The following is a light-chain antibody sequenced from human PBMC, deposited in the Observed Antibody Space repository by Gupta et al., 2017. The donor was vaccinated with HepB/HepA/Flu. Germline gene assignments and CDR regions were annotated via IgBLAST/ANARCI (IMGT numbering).Light chain of an antibody. CDR2: QDS. CDR3: QAWDSSTVVV. CDR1: KLGDKY. Sequence: SYELTQLPSVSVSPGQTASIPCSGDKLGDKYACWYQQKPGQSPVLVIYQDSKRPSGIPDRFSGSNSGNTATLTISGTQAMDEADYYCQAWDSSTVVVFGGGTKLTVL. J-gene: IGLJ2*01. V-gene: IGLV3-1*01.